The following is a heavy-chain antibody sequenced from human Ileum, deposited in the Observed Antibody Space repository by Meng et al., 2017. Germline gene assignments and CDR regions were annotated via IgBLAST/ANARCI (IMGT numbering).Heavy chain of an antibody. CDR2: ISNSGKT. CDR3: ARERIRELGLFDS. D-gene: IGHD3-10*01. Sequence: SGPALLQLSGTLPLACAFPGDSFGNSKGWSGLRQPPGKGLEWIGEISNSGKTVNSPSLKSRVRISLDKSNNQFSLTLKSVTAADTAMYYCARERIRELGLFDSWGQGTLVTVSS. V-gene: IGHV4-4*02. J-gene: IGHJ4*02. CDR1: GDSFGNSKG.